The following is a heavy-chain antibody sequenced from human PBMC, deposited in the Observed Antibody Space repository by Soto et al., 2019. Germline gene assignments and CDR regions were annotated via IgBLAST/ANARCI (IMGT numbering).Heavy chain of an antibody. CDR1: GGSISSYY. CDR3: ARGAGWELLGSGFVYFDY. CDR2: IYYSGST. Sequence: PSETLSLTCTVSGGSISSYYWSWIRQPPGKGLEWIGYIYYSGSTNYNPSLKSRVTISVDTSKNQFSLKLSSVTAADTAVYYCARGAGWELLGSGFVYFDYWGQGTLVTVSS. J-gene: IGHJ4*02. V-gene: IGHV4-59*12. D-gene: IGHD1-26*01.